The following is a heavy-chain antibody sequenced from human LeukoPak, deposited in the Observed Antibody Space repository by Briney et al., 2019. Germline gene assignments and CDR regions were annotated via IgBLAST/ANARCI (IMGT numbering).Heavy chain of an antibody. Sequence: GGSLRLSCAASGFTFSSYSMNWVRQAPGKGLEWVLSISSSSSYIYYADSVKGRFTISRDNAKNSLYLQMNSLRAEDTAVYYCARDPSRRDGYNYFDYWGQGTLVTVSS. V-gene: IGHV3-21*01. CDR2: ISSSSSYI. CDR3: ARDPSRRDGYNYFDY. J-gene: IGHJ4*02. D-gene: IGHD5-24*01. CDR1: GFTFSSYS.